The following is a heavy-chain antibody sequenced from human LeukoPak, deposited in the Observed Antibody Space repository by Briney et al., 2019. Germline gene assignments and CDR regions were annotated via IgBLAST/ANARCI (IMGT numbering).Heavy chain of an antibody. Sequence: PSETLSLTCTVSGGSISSYYWSWIRQHPGKGLEWIGYIYYSGSTYYNPSLKSRVTISVDTSKNQFSLKLSSVTAADTAVYYCARWPEYQLLGDAFDIWGQGTMVTVSS. CDR1: GGSISSYY. D-gene: IGHD2-2*01. V-gene: IGHV4-59*06. CDR3: ARWPEYQLLGDAFDI. CDR2: IYYSGST. J-gene: IGHJ3*02.